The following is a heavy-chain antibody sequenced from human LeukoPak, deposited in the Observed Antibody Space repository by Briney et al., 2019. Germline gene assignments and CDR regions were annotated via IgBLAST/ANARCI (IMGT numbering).Heavy chain of an antibody. J-gene: IGHJ4*02. Sequence: SETLSLTCTVSGDSISSGDYRWCWVRQHPEKGLEWIGCIYSGGGTHYNPSLKSPFTMSVDTSKNQFSLDLTSVTAADAAMYFCVRERAGAGAHFDSWGQGTLISVSS. D-gene: IGHD3-10*01. CDR2: IYSGGGT. CDR1: GDSISSGDYR. V-gene: IGHV4-31*01. CDR3: VRERAGAGAHFDS.